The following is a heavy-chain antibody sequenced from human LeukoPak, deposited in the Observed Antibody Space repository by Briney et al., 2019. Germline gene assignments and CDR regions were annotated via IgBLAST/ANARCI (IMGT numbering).Heavy chain of an antibody. CDR1: GYSISSGYY. CDR2: IYHSGST. D-gene: IGHD3-22*01. Sequence: SETLSLTCTVSGYSISSGYYWGWIRQPPGKGLEWIGSIYHSGSTYYNPSLKSRVTISVDTSKNQFSLKLSSVTAADTAVYYCAAVKGSGYDPWGQGTLVTVSS. V-gene: IGHV4-38-2*02. J-gene: IGHJ5*02. CDR3: AAVKGSGYDP.